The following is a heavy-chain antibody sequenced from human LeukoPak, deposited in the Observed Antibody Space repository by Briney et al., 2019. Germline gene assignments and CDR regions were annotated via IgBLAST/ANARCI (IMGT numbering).Heavy chain of an antibody. CDR3: AREQNWGDFDY. J-gene: IGHJ4*02. D-gene: IGHD7-27*01. CDR2: MKQDESEK. Sequence: GGSLRLSCAASGFTFSSYWMSWVRQAPGKGLERVANMKQDESEKYYVDSVKGRFTISRDNAKNSLYLQMNSLRAEDTAVYYCAREQNWGDFDYWGQGTLVTVSS. CDR1: GFTFSSYW. V-gene: IGHV3-7*01.